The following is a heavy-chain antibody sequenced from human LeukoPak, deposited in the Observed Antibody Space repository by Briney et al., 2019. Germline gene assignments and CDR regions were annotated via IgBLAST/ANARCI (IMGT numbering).Heavy chain of an antibody. J-gene: IGHJ5*02. Sequence: SETLSLTCTVSGGSISTYYWSWIRQPPGKGLEWIGYIYYSGSTNYNPSLKSRVTISVDTSKNQFSLKLSSVTAADTAIYYCARLGLPGERYNWFDPWGQGTLVTVSS. CDR3: ARLGLPGERYNWFDP. CDR1: GGSISTYY. CDR2: IYYSGST. V-gene: IGHV4-59*08. D-gene: IGHD3-16*01.